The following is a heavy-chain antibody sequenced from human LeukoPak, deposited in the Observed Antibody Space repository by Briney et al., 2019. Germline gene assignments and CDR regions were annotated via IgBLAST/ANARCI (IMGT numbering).Heavy chain of an antibody. Sequence: PSVKVPCKASGYTFTSYDIKWVRQATGQGLEWMGWMNPNSGNTGYAQKFQGRVTMTRNTSISTAYMELSSLRSEDTAVYYCARDDSRTGGFDPWGQGTLVTVSS. J-gene: IGHJ5*02. D-gene: IGHD3-22*01. V-gene: IGHV1-8*01. CDR2: MNPNSGNT. CDR3: ARDDSRTGGFDP. CDR1: GYTFTSYD.